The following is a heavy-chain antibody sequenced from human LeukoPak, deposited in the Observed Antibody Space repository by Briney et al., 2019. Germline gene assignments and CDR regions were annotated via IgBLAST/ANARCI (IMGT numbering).Heavy chain of an antibody. D-gene: IGHD4/OR15-4a*01. V-gene: IGHV3-48*04. CDR3: ARRAGAYSHPYDY. CDR1: GFTFSSYG. J-gene: IGHJ4*02. Sequence: GGSLRLSCAASGFTFSSYGMSWVRQAPGKGLEWVLYISSGGSTIHHADSVKGRFTISRDNAKNSLYVQMNSLRAEDTAVYYCARRAGAYSHPYDYWGQGTLVTVSS. CDR2: ISSGGSTI.